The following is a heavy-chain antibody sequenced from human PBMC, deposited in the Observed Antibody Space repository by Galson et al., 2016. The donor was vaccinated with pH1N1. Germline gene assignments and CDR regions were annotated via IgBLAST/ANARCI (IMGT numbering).Heavy chain of an antibody. CDR1: GFTFRSYA. Sequence: SLRLSCAASGFTFRSYAMSWVRQAPGKGLEWVSVIYSGGSSTYYADSVKGRFTMSRDNSKNTLYLQMNSLRAEDTAVYYCAKGGSSSWYVYHYYMDVRGKGTTVTVSS. CDR3: AKGGSSSWYVYHYYMDV. D-gene: IGHD6-13*01. J-gene: IGHJ6*03. V-gene: IGHV3-23*03. CDR2: IYSGGSST.